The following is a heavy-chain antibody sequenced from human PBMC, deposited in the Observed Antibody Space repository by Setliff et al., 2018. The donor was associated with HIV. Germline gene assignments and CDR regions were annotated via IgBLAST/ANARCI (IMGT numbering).Heavy chain of an antibody. CDR2: ISSRSTYI. CDR1: RFTFSSYS. J-gene: IGHJ2*01. Sequence: GGSLRLSCAASRFTFSSYSMKWVRQAPGKGLEWVSSISSRSTYIYYADSVKGRFTISRDNAKNSLYLQMNSLRAEDTAMYYCAREDYNNYWEYWYFDLWGRGTLVTVSS. D-gene: IGHD4-4*01. V-gene: IGHV3-21*01. CDR3: AREDYNNYWEYWYFDL.